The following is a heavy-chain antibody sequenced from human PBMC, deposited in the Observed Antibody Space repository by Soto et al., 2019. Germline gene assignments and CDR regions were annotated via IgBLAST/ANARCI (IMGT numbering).Heavy chain of an antibody. D-gene: IGHD6-13*01. CDR1: GGSISSSGFY. Sequence: QLQLQESGPGLVKPSETLSLTCTVSGGSISSSGFYWGWIRQPPGKGLEWIGSIYYSGSTYYNPSLKSRVAISVDTSNNQFSLKLSSVTAADTAMYYCARFRYSSPWFDPWGQGTLVTVSS. J-gene: IGHJ5*02. CDR3: ARFRYSSPWFDP. V-gene: IGHV4-39*01. CDR2: IYYSGST.